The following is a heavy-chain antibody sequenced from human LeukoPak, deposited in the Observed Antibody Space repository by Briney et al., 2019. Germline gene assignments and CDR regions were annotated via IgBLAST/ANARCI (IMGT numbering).Heavy chain of an antibody. V-gene: IGHV4-4*07. CDR1: GGSISSYY. Sequence: SETLSLNCNVSGGSISSYYWSWIRQPAGKGLEWIGRIYTSGSANYNPSLKTRVTMSVDTSKNQFSLKLTSATAADTAVYYCARGDDYKSTLFDYWGQGTLVTVSS. D-gene: IGHD5-12*01. CDR2: IYTSGSA. J-gene: IGHJ4*02. CDR3: ARGDDYKSTLFDY.